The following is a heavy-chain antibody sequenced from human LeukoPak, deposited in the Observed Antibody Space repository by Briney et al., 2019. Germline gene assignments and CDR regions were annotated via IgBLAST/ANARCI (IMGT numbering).Heavy chain of an antibody. CDR2: ISSSSSYI. CDR1: GFTFSSYS. J-gene: IGHJ1*01. D-gene: IGHD3-22*01. CDR3: VRDRGGSSGPLQH. Sequence: GGSLRLSCAASGFTFSSYSMNWVRQAPGKGLEWVSSISSSSSYIYYADSVKGRFTISRDNAKNSLYLQMNSLRAEDTAVYYCVRDRGGSSGPLQHWGQGTLVTVSS. V-gene: IGHV3-21*01.